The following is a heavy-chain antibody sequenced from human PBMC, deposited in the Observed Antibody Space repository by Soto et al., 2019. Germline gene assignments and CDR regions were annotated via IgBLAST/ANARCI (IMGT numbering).Heavy chain of an antibody. D-gene: IGHD3-10*01. Sequence: EVQLVESGGGLVQPGGSLRLSCAASGFTFSSYWMHWVRQAPGKGLVWVSRINSDGSSTSYADSVKGRFTISRDNAKNTLYLQMNSLRAEDTAVYYCAREYYYGSGSVPFDYWGQGTLVTVSS. V-gene: IGHV3-74*01. J-gene: IGHJ4*02. CDR2: INSDGSST. CDR1: GFTFSSYW. CDR3: AREYYYGSGSVPFDY.